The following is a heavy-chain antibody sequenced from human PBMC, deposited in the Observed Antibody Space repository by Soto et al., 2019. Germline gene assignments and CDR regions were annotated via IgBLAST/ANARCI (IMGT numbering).Heavy chain of an antibody. CDR1: GYTFTGYY. D-gene: IGHD5-18*01. CDR2: INPNSGGT. CDR3: ARLTGYSFYYFDY. J-gene: IGHJ4*02. V-gene: IGHV1-2*02. Sequence: ASVKVSCKASGYTFTGYYMHWVRQAPGQGLEWMGWINPNSGGTNYAQKFQGRVTMTRDTSISTAYMELSRLRSDDTAVYYCARLTGYSFYYFDYWGQGTLVTVSS.